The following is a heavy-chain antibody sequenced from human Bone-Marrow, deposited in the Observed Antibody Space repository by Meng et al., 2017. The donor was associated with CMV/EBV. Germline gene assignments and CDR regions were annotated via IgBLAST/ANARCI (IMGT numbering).Heavy chain of an antibody. J-gene: IGHJ6*02. D-gene: IGHD2-2*01. CDR2: IVVGSGNT. CDR3: AAGIVVVPAAIHYYYGMAV. V-gene: IGHV1-58*01. CDR1: GFTFTSSA. Sequence: SVKVSCKASGFTFTSSAVQWVRQARGQRLEWIGWIVVGSGNTNYAQKFQERVTITRDMSTSTAYMELSSLRSEDTAVYYCAAGIVVVPAAIHYYYGMAVWGQGNTVNVSS.